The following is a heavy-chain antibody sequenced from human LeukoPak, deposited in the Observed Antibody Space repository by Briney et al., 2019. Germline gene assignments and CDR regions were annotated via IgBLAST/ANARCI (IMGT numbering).Heavy chain of an antibody. CDR2: ISGYNGNT. J-gene: IGHJ4*02. D-gene: IGHD4-17*01. V-gene: IGHV1-18*01. Sequence: GASVKVSCKASGYTFTSYGLHWVRQAPGQGLEGMGWISGYNGNTNYAQKLQGRVTMTTDTSTSTAYMELRSLRSDDTAVYYCARVRDYGDYDYYFDYWGQGTLVTVSS. CDR3: ARVRDYGDYDYYFDY. CDR1: GYTFTSYG.